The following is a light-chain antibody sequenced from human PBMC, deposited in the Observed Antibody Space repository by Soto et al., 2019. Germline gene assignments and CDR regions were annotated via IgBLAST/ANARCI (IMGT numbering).Light chain of an antibody. CDR3: TSYTSTTSYV. J-gene: IGLJ1*01. Sequence: QSVLTQPASVSGSPGQSITISCSGTSGDVGAYNYVSWYQQNPGKAPKLMIYGVTNRPSGISNRFSGSKSGNTASLTISGPQAGDEADYYCTSYTSTTSYVFGTGTKVTVL. CDR2: GVT. CDR1: SGDVGAYNY. V-gene: IGLV2-14*01.